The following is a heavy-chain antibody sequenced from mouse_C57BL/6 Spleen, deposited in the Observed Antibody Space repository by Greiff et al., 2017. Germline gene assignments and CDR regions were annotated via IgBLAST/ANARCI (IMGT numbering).Heavy chain of an antibody. Sequence: VQLQQSGPGLVQPSQCLSITCTVSGFSLTSSGVHWVRQSPGKGLEWLGVIGRGGSTDYNAAFMYGLGITTDNSTIQVFFQKNSLQAADTAIFYLSKKFSNYGLYAMDYWGQGTSVTVSS. CDR3: SKKFSNYGLYAMDY. D-gene: IGHD2-5*01. J-gene: IGHJ4*01. CDR1: GFSLTSSG. V-gene: IGHV2-5*01. CDR2: IGRGGST.